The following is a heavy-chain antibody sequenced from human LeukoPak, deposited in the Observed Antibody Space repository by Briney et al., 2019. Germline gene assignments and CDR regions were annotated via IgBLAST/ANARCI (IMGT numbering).Heavy chain of an antibody. CDR2: INHSGST. Sequence: SETLSLTCAVYGGSFSGYYWSWIRQPPGKGLEWIGEINHSGSTNYNPSLKGRVTISVDTSKNQFSLKPSSVTAADTAVYYCARLWMAAGGRWVRNYYGMDVWGQGTTVTVSS. CDR1: GGSFSGYY. D-gene: IGHD6-13*01. CDR3: ARLWMAAGGRWVRNYYGMDV. J-gene: IGHJ6*02. V-gene: IGHV4-34*01.